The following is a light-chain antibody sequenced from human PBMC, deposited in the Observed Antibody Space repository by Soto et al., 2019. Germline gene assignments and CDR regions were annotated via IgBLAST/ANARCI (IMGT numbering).Light chain of an antibody. V-gene: IGLV1-44*01. CDR2: RTN. CDR3: ASWDASLNGWV. J-gene: IGLJ3*02. CDR1: RSNIGSDT. Sequence: QSVLTQPPSACGTPGQRVTISCSGSRSNIGSDTVNWYQQLPGTAPKLLIHRTNQRPSGVPGRFSGSKSGTSASLAISGLQPEDEADYHCASWDASLNGWVFGGGTKLTVL.